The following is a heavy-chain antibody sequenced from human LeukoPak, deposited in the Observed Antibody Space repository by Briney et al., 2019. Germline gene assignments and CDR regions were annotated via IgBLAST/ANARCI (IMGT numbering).Heavy chain of an antibody. V-gene: IGHV4-4*07. CDR1: SGAISRWC. D-gene: IGHD1-1*01. CDR2: FCTTGST. J-gene: IGHJ4*02. Sequence: SETLSLTCTLSSGAISRWCWSWLRQPAGKGLEWIGRFCTTGSTNYSPSLKSRVTMSVDTSKNQFSLNLISVTAADTAVYYCATGAGDFDHWGQGILVTVSS. CDR3: ATGAGDFDH.